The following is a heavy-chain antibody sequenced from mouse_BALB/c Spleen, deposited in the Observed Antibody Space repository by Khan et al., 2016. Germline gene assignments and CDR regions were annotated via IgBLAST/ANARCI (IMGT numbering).Heavy chain of an antibody. V-gene: IGHV14-3*02. Sequence: VRLQQSGAELVKPGASVKLSCTASGFNIKDTYMHWVKQRPEQGLEWIGRIDPANGNTKYDPKFQGKATITADTSSNTAYLQLSSLTSEDTAVYYCASDGGFAYWGQGTLVTVSA. D-gene: IGHD2-3*01. CDR3: ASDGGFAY. CDR2: IDPANGNT. J-gene: IGHJ3*01. CDR1: GFNIKDTY.